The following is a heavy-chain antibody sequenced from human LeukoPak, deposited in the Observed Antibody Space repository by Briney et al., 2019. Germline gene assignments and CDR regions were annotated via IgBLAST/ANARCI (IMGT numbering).Heavy chain of an antibody. CDR2: INHSGST. D-gene: IGHD2-2*01. CDR1: GGSFSGYY. CDR3: ARVYCSSTSCAAPYYFDY. Sequence: ASETLSLTCAVYGGSFSGYYWSWIRQPPGKGLEWIGKINHSGSTNYNPSLKSRVTISVDTSKNQFSLKLSSVTAADTAVYYCARVYCSSTSCAAPYYFDYWGQGTLVTASS. J-gene: IGHJ4*02. V-gene: IGHV4-34*01.